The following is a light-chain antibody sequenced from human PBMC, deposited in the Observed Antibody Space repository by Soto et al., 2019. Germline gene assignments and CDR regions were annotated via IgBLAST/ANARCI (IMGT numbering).Light chain of an antibody. CDR3: QQYNNWPLT. CDR2: DAS. V-gene: IGKV3-15*01. Sequence: EVLMPRSRATLSVSPRQGATLSCRASHRVNTYLAWYQQRPGQAPRLLIYDASTRATGIPARFSGSGSGTEFTLTISSLQSEDFAVYYCQQYNNWPLTFGGGAKVDIK. J-gene: IGKJ4*01. CDR1: HRVNTY.